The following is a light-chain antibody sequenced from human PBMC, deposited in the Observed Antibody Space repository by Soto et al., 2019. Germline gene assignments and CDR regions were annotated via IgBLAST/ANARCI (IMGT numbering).Light chain of an antibody. CDR3: QQRSNWTFT. J-gene: IGKJ3*01. CDR1: QGVSRY. CDR2: DAS. Sequence: EIVVTQSPATLSLSPGERSPVSCRASQGVSRYLDWYQQNPGKAPRXXIYDASNRATGIPARLSGSGHGTDFTITISSLEPEDFAVYYCQQRSNWTFTFGPGTKVDIK. V-gene: IGKV3D-11*01.